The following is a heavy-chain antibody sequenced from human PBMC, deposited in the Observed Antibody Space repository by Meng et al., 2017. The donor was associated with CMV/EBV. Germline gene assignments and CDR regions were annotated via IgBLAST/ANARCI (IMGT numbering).Heavy chain of an antibody. Sequence: GSLRLSCTVSGGSISSSSYYWGWIRQPPGKGLEWIGSIYYSGSTYYNPSLKSRVTISVDTSKNQFSLKLSSVTAADTAVYYCAKDQGEVEYYYGSVEYTPDDYYFDYWGQGTLVTVSS. J-gene: IGHJ4*02. V-gene: IGHV4-39*07. CDR2: IYYSGST. D-gene: IGHD3-10*01. CDR1: GGSISSSSYY. CDR3: AKDQGEVEYYYGSVEYTPDDYYFDY.